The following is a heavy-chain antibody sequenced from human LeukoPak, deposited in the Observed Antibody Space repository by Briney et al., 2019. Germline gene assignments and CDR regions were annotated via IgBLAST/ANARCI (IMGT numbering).Heavy chain of an antibody. D-gene: IGHD3-22*01. CDR2: IIPIFGTA. J-gene: IGHJ4*02. V-gene: IGHV1-69*13. CDR3: ARDRDYDSSGPLFDY. CDR1: GGTFSSYA. Sequence: ASVKVSCKASGGTFSSYAISWVRQAPGQGLEWMGGIIPIFGTANYAQKFQGRVTITADESTSTAYMELSSLRSEDTAVYYCARDRDYDSSGPLFDYWGQGTLVTVSS.